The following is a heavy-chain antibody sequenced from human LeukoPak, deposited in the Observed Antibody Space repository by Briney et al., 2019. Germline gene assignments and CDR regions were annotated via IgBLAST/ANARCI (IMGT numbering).Heavy chain of an antibody. Sequence: GGSLRLSCAASGFSFNNYAMSWVRRAPGKGLEWVSGISESGGSTYYADSVKGRFTISRDNSENTVFLQMNSLRAEDSAVYYCATDRERDPSVYFLVGGQGTLITVSS. CDR2: ISESGGST. CDR1: GFSFNNYA. V-gene: IGHV3-23*01. CDR3: ATDRERDPSVYFLV. J-gene: IGHJ4*02. D-gene: IGHD5/OR15-5a*01.